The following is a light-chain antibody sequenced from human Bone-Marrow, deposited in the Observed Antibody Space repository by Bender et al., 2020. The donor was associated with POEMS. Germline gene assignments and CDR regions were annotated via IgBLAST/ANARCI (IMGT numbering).Light chain of an antibody. Sequence: HSALTQPPSASGSPGQSVTISCTGTSSDVGTFNFVSWYQHHPGKVPKLLIYEVTERPSGVPDRFSGSKSGNTASLTVSGLQAEDEAHYYCSSYGGSNNLMFGGGTKLTVL. J-gene: IGLJ3*02. CDR2: EVT. V-gene: IGLV2-8*01. CDR3: SSYGGSNNLM. CDR1: SSDVGTFNF.